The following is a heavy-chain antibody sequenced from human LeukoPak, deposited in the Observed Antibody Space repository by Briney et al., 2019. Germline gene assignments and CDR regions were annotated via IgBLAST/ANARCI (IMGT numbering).Heavy chain of an antibody. D-gene: IGHD3-10*01. CDR3: ARSPNYKGYFDY. CDR1: GFTFSSYE. CDR2: ISSFSSTI. J-gene: IGHJ4*02. Sequence: QPGGSLRLYCEASGFTFSSYEMSWVRQAPGKGLEWVSYISSFSSTIYYADSVMGRFTISRDNAKNSLYLQMNSLRAEDTAVYYCARSPNYKGYFDYWGQGTLVTVSS. V-gene: IGHV3-48*03.